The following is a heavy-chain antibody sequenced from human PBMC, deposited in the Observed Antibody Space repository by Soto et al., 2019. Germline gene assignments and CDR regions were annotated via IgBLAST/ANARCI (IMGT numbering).Heavy chain of an antibody. CDR3: ARDLGSSWPDAFDI. D-gene: IGHD6-13*01. Sequence: GGSLRLSCAASGFTFSSYSLNWVRQAPGKGLEWVSYITSSGTTVYYADSVRGRFTISRDNAKNSLYLQMNSLRAEDTAVYYCARDLGSSWPDAFDIWGQGTMVTVSS. CDR1: GFTFSSYS. J-gene: IGHJ3*02. CDR2: ITSSGTTV. V-gene: IGHV3-48*01.